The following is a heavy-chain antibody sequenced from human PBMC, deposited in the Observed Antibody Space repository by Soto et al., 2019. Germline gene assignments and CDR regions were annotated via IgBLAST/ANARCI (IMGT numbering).Heavy chain of an antibody. D-gene: IGHD3-10*01. J-gene: IGHJ6*02. CDR3: ARDLVLLWFGEPQHYYYYYGMDV. Sequence: SETLSLTCTVSGGSISSGDYYWSWIRQPPGKGLEWIGYIYYSGSTYYNPSLKSRVTISVDTSKNQFSLKLSSVTAADTAVYYCARDLVLLWFGEPQHYYYYYGMDVWGQGTTVTVSS. V-gene: IGHV4-30-4*01. CDR2: IYYSGST. CDR1: GGSISSGDYY.